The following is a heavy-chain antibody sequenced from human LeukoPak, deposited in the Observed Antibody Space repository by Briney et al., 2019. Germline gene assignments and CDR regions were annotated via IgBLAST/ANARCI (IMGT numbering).Heavy chain of an antibody. V-gene: IGHV4-34*01. J-gene: IGHJ4*02. CDR2: INHSGNT. CDR3: ARDRHTLMPQRNSYYFDY. D-gene: IGHD5-18*01. Sequence: SETLSLTCAVYGGSFSGYYWSWIRQPPGKGLEWIGYINHSGNTYYIPSLRSRGTISMDTSKNQFSLELSSVTAADTAVYYCARDRHTLMPQRNSYYFDYWGQGTLVTVSS. CDR1: GGSFSGYY.